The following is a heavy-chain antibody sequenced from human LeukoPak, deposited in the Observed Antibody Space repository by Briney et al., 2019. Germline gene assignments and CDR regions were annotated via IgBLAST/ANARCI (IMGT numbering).Heavy chain of an antibody. CDR2: MYQSGSS. V-gene: IGHV4-30-2*01. Sequence: SETLSLTCNVSGGSISSGGYYWSWIRQPPGKGLEWIGYMYQSGSSYYSPSLRGRATISGDRSSNQFSLKLDSVTAADTAVYYCARGKSKFDYWGQGTLVTVSS. J-gene: IGHJ4*02. CDR3: ARGKSKFDY. CDR1: GGSISSGGYY.